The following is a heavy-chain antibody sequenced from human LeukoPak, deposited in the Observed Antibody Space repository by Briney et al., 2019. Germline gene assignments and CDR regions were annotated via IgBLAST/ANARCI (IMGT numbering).Heavy chain of an antibody. CDR3: ARGRPAYCGGDCYNDY. J-gene: IGHJ4*02. CDR2: IWYDGNNK. Sequence: GGSLRLSCAASGFTFSSYGMHWVRQAPGKGLEWVAVIWYDGNNKYYADSVKGRFTISRDNSKNTLYLQMNSLRAEGTAVYYCARGRPAYCGGDCYNDYWGQGTLVTVSS. V-gene: IGHV3-33*01. CDR1: GFTFSSYG. D-gene: IGHD2-21*02.